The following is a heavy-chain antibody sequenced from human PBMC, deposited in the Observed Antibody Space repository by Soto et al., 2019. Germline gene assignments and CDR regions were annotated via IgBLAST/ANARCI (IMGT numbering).Heavy chain of an antibody. CDR2: ISSSSSYI. D-gene: IGHD2-15*01. V-gene: IGHV3-21*01. Sequence: EVQLVESGGGLVKPGGSLRLSCAASGFTFSSYSMNWVRQAPGKGLEWVSSISSSSSYIYYADSVKGRFTISRDNAKNSLYLQMNSLRAEDTAVYYCARGYCSGGSCSSRDYYYYYMDVWGKGTTVTVSS. CDR3: ARGYCSGGSCSSRDYYYYYMDV. CDR1: GFTFSSYS. J-gene: IGHJ6*03.